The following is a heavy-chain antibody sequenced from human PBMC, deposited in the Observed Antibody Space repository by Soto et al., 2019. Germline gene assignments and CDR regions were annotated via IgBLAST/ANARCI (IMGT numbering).Heavy chain of an antibody. Sequence: PSETLSLTCTVSGGSIRTSYWSWIRQPPGKGLEWIGYIYYSVSTNYNPSLQSRVTISVDTSKNQFSLKLSSVTAADTAVYYCARYGGSSVVWYSDLSCRDNLVTVSS. CDR1: GGSIRTSY. V-gene: IGHV4-59*01. D-gene: IGHD2-15*01. CDR3: ARYGGSSVVWYSDL. J-gene: IGHJ2*01. CDR2: IYYSVST.